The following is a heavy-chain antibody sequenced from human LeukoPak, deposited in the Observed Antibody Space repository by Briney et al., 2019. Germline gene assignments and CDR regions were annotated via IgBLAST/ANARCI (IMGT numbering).Heavy chain of an antibody. CDR3: ARRITIFGVVIDAFDI. CDR1: GYSFSNYF. Sequence: GESLKISCKGSGYSFSNYFIGWVRQMPGKGLEWMGIIYPGDSDTRYSPSFQGQVTISADKSISTAYLQWSSLKASDTAMYYCARRITIFGVVIDAFDIWGQGTMVTVSS. J-gene: IGHJ3*02. CDR2: IYPGDSDT. V-gene: IGHV5-51*01. D-gene: IGHD3-3*01.